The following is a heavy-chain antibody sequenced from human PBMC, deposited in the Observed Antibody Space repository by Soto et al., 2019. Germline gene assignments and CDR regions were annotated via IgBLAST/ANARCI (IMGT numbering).Heavy chain of an antibody. D-gene: IGHD2-2*02. J-gene: IGHJ4*02. V-gene: IGHV1-18*01. Sequence: ASVEVSCKDSGYTFTSYGMRWVRQAPGQGLEWMGWISGDNAYTNYAQNLQGRVTMTTDTSTSTVYMELRSLRSDDTAVYYCAGDDCISTTSYMAYWGKGTLVTVSS. CDR1: GYTFTSYG. CDR3: AGDDCISTTSYMAY. CDR2: ISGDNAYT.